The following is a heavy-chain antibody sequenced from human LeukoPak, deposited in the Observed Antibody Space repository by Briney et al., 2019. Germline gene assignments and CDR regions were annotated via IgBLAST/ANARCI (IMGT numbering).Heavy chain of an antibody. CDR2: VYHSGST. V-gene: IGHV4-38-2*02. CDR3: ARHGNYYDTSQSDP. D-gene: IGHD3-22*01. CDR1: GYSISSGYY. Sequence: SQTLSLTCTVSGYSISSGYYWGWIRQPPGKGLEWIGSVYHSGSTYYNPSLKSRVTISVDTSKNQFSLKLSSVTAADTAVYYCARHGNYYDTSQSDPWGQGTLVTVSS. J-gene: IGHJ5*02.